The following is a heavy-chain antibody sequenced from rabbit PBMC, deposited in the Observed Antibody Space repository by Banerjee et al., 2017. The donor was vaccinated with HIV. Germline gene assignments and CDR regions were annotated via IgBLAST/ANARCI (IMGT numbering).Heavy chain of an antibody. J-gene: IGHJ4*01. V-gene: IGHV1S40*01. CDR1: GLDFSSSNW. Sequence: QSMEESGGDLVKPGASLTLTCKGSGLDFSSSNWICWVRQAPGKGLEWIGCIGTGAGNTYYASWATGRFTISKTSSTTVTLQMTSLTAVDTATYFCARYTNYVGYGLNLWGPGTLVTVS. CDR2: IGTGAGNT. CDR3: ARYTNYVGYGLNL. D-gene: IGHD6-1*01.